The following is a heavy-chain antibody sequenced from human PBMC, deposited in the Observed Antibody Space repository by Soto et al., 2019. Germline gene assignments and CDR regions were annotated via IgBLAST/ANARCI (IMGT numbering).Heavy chain of an antibody. CDR2: IKQDGSEK. Sequence: GGSLRLSCAASGFTFSSYWMSWVRQAPGKGLEWVANIKQDGSEKYYVDSVKGRFTISRDNAKNSLYLQMNSLRAEDTAVYYCARDGLLAAADWVYYYMDVWGKGTTVTVSS. CDR1: GFTFSSYW. CDR3: ARDGLLAAADWVYYYMDV. D-gene: IGHD6-13*01. V-gene: IGHV3-7*01. J-gene: IGHJ6*03.